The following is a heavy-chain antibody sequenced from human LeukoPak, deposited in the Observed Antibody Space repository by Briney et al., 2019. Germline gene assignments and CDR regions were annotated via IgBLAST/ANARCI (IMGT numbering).Heavy chain of an antibody. CDR3: ASDYYDSSGYYFHY. CDR1: DSPSVAML. Sequence: PGGSPDSPVQPLDSPSVAMLCTGSARLQGRDWNVSAISSNGGSTYYANSVKGRFTISRDNSKNTLYLQMGSLRAEDMAVYYCASDYYDSSGYYFHYWGQGTLVTVSS. J-gene: IGHJ4*02. CDR2: ISSNGGST. V-gene: IGHV3-64*01. D-gene: IGHD3-22*01.